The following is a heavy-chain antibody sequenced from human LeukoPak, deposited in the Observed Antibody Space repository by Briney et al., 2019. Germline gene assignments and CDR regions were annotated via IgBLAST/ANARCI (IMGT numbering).Heavy chain of an antibody. V-gene: IGHV4-39*01. J-gene: IGHJ5*02. CDR3: ARHPSLSYCSGGSCWFDP. CDR2: VNYSGSS. CDR1: GGSIISTTYY. D-gene: IGHD2-15*01. Sequence: SETLSLTCTVSGGSIISTTYYWGWIRQSPGKGLEWIGSVNYSGSSYYNPSLKSRVTISVDTSNNQFSLKLSSVTAADTAVYYCARHPSLSYCSGGSCWFDPWGQGTLVTVSS.